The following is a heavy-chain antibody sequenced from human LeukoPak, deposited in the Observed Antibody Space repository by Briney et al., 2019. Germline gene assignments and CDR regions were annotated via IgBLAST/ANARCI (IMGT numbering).Heavy chain of an antibody. CDR2: IKQDGSEK. J-gene: IGHJ3*02. D-gene: IGHD3-22*01. CDR1: GFTFSSYW. V-gene: IGHV3-7*01. Sequence: PGGSLRLSCAASGFTFSSYWMSWVRQAPGKGLEWVANIKQDGSEKYYVDSVKGRFTISRDNAKNSLYLQMNSLRAEDTAVYYCARTFDSSGYHDALDIWGQGTMVIVSS. CDR3: ARTFDSSGYHDALDI.